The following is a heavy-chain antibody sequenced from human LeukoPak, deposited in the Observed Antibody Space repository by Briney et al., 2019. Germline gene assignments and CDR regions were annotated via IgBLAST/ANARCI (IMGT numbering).Heavy chain of an antibody. Sequence: GRSLSLSCAASGFTFSIYSTNGVPQAPGKGLEWVSWISSTSNTIYYADSVKGRFTISRDNAKNSLDLQMNSLRDEDTAVYYCARPSRSTGPAYWGQGTLVTVSS. CDR1: GFTFSIYS. J-gene: IGHJ4*02. CDR2: ISSTSNTI. D-gene: IGHD2-2*01. V-gene: IGHV3-48*02. CDR3: ARPSRSTGPAY.